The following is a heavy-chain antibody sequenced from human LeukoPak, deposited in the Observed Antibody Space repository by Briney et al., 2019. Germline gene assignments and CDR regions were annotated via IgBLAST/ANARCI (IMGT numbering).Heavy chain of an antibody. CDR3: ARCYYDILTGYPYYYYYMDV. D-gene: IGHD3-9*01. CDR2: INPSGGST. J-gene: IGHJ6*03. Sequence: ASVKVSCKASGYTFTSYGISWVRQAPGQGLEWMGIINPSGGSTSYAQKFQGRVTMTRDTSTSTVYMELSSLRSEDTAVYYCARCYYDILTGYPYYYYYMDVWGKGTTVTISS. CDR1: GYTFTSYG. V-gene: IGHV1-46*01.